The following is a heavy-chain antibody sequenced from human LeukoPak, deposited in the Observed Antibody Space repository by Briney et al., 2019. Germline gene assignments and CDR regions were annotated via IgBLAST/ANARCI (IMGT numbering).Heavy chain of an antibody. Sequence: SETLSLTCTISGGSISSSDYYWGWIRQPPGKGLEWIGSIFYSGSTYYKPSLKSPDTISADMSKNYFSLRLSSVTAADTATYYCARHRRYYGSGSYYSDFDSWGQGILVTVSS. CDR2: IFYSGST. CDR3: ARHRRYYGSGSYYSDFDS. J-gene: IGHJ4*02. V-gene: IGHV4-39*01. CDR1: GGSISSSDYY. D-gene: IGHD3-10*01.